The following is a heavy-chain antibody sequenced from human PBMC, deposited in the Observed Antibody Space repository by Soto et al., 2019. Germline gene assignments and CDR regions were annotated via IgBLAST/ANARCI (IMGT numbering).Heavy chain of an antibody. Sequence: SETLSLTCAVSGGSIRSSYYWSWIRQPPGKGLEWIGYIYYSGSTNYNPSLKSRVTISVDTSKNQFSLKLSSVTAADTAVYYCARHERGYSYGYDYYYYYGMDVWGQGTTVTVSS. CDR3: ARHERGYSYGYDYYYYYGMDV. D-gene: IGHD5-18*01. CDR2: IYYSGST. J-gene: IGHJ6*02. V-gene: IGHV4-59*08. CDR1: GGSIRSSYY.